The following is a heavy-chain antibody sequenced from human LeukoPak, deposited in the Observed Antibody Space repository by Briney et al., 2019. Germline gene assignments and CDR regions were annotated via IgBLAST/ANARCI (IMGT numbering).Heavy chain of an antibody. J-gene: IGHJ5*02. CDR1: GYSISSGYY. D-gene: IGHD3-10*01. V-gene: IGHV4-38-2*02. CDR2: IYHSGST. Sequence: SETLSLTCTVSGYSISSGYYWGWIRQPPGKGLEWIGSIYHSGSTYYNPSLKSRVTISVDTSKNQFSLKLSSVTAADTAVYYCARVSNYITMVRGPIGWFDPWGQGTLVTVSS. CDR3: ARVSNYITMVRGPIGWFDP.